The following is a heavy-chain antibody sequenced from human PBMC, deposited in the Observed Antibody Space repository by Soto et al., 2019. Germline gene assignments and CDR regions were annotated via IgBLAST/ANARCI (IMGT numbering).Heavy chain of an antibody. Sequence: QVQLQESGPGLVKPSQTLSLTCTVSGGSISSGDYYWSWIRQPPGKGLEWIGYIYYSGSTYYNPSLKSRVTISVDTSKNQFSLKLSSVTAADTAVYYCARDLGRWVVGATTTYYYYYGMDVWGQGTTVTVSS. D-gene: IGHD1-26*01. CDR3: ARDLGRWVVGATTTYYYYYGMDV. V-gene: IGHV4-30-4*01. CDR2: IYYSGST. CDR1: GGSISSGDYY. J-gene: IGHJ6*02.